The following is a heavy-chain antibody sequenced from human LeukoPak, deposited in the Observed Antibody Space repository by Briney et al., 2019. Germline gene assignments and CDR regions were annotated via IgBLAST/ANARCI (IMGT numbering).Heavy chain of an antibody. CDR1: GFTFSSYG. CDR3: ARDENGAFDI. CDR2: ISYDGSNK. D-gene: IGHD1-1*01. J-gene: IGHJ3*02. Sequence: QPGGSLRLSCAASGFTFSSYGMHWVRQAPGKGLEWVTVISYDGSNKYYADSVKGRFTISRDNSKNTLYLQMNSLRAEDTAVYYCARDENGAFDIWGQGTMVTVSS. V-gene: IGHV3-30*03.